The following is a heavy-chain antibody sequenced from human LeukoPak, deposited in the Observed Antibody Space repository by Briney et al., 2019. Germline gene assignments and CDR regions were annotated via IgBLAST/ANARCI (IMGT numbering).Heavy chain of an antibody. Sequence: SETLSLTCTVSGGSISSGGYYWSWIRQHLGKGLEWIGYIYYSGSTYYNPSLKSRVTISVDTSKNQFSLKLSSVTAADTAVYYCARGRDPNWFDPWGQGTLVTVSS. V-gene: IGHV4-31*03. CDR2: IYYSGST. CDR3: ARGRDPNWFDP. J-gene: IGHJ5*02. CDR1: GGSISSGGYY.